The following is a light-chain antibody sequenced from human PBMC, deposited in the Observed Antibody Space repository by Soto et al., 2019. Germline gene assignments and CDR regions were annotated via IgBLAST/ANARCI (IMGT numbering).Light chain of an antibody. CDR3: QHYGGSPLIT. V-gene: IGKV3-20*01. Sequence: ESVLTQSPGTLYLSPGERATLSCRASLSVSSSYLAWYQQKPGQAPRLLIYGASSRATGIPDRFSGSGSGTDFTLTISGLEPEDFALYYCQHYGGSPLITFGQGTRLEIK. CDR1: LSVSSSY. J-gene: IGKJ5*01. CDR2: GAS.